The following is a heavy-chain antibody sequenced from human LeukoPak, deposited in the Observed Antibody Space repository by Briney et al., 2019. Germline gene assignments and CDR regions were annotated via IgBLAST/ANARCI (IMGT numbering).Heavy chain of an antibody. CDR2: IYYSGST. CDR3: ARDRRVLMVYARYYYGMDV. J-gene: IGHJ6*02. D-gene: IGHD2-8*01. V-gene: IGHV4-30-4*08. CDR1: GGSISSGGYY. Sequence: PSETLSLTCTVSGGSISSGGYYWSWIRQHPGKGLEWIGYIYYSGSTYYNPSLKSRVTISVDTSKNQFSLKLSSVTAADTAVYYCARDRRVLMVYARYYYGMDVWGQGTTVTVSS.